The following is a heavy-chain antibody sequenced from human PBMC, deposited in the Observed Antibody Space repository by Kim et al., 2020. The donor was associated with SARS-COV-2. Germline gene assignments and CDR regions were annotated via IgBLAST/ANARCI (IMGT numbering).Heavy chain of an antibody. D-gene: IGHD2-15*01. CDR3: ARERIYCSGGSCYYYYGMDV. CDR2: IYISGST. J-gene: IGHJ6*02. Sequence: SETLSLTCTVSGGSISSYYWSWIRQPAGKGLEWIGCIYISGSTNYNPSLKSRVTMSVDTSKNQFSLKLSSVTAADTAVYYCARERIYCSGGSCYYYYGMDVWGQGTTVTVSS. CDR1: GGSISSYY. V-gene: IGHV4-4*07.